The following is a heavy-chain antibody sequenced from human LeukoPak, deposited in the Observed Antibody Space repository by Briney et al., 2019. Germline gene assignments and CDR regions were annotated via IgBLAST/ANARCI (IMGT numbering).Heavy chain of an antibody. CDR3: ARWYGGNNGRLVS. Sequence: PGRSLRLSCAASGFTFSCCGMHWVRQAPGKGLEWLGFVWNDGHDQDYADSVKGRITISRDNFKNNVYLQMDSLRDEDTAVYYCARWYGGNNGRLVSWGQGTLVTVSS. D-gene: IGHD4-23*01. CDR1: GFTFSCCG. V-gene: IGHV3-33*01. CDR2: VWNDGHDQ. J-gene: IGHJ4*02.